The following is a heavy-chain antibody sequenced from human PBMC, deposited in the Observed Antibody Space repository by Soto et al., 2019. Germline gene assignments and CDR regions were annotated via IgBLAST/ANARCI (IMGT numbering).Heavy chain of an antibody. CDR3: ARLGYPPSRYGGLVDY. J-gene: IGHJ4*02. CDR1: GYTFTSYY. CDR2: INPSGGST. D-gene: IGHD3-10*01. Sequence: ASVKVSCKASGYTFTSYYMHWVRQAPGQGLEWMGIINPSGGSTSYAQKFQGRVTMTRDTSTSTVYMELSSLRSEDTAMYYCARLGYPPSRYGGLVDYWGQGTLVTVSS. V-gene: IGHV1-46*01.